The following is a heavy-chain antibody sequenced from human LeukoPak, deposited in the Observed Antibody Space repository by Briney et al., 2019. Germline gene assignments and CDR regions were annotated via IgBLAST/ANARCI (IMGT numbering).Heavy chain of an antibody. CDR1: GGTFSSYA. CDR2: INTNTGNP. CDR3: ARDRKAHKWELTLPFDY. D-gene: IGHD1-26*01. Sequence: ASVKVSCKASGGTFSSYAISWVRQAPGQGLEWMGWINTNTGNPTYAQGFTGRFVFSLDTSVSTAYLQISSLKAEDTAVYYCARDRKAHKWELTLPFDYWGQGTLVTVSS. V-gene: IGHV7-4-1*02. J-gene: IGHJ4*02.